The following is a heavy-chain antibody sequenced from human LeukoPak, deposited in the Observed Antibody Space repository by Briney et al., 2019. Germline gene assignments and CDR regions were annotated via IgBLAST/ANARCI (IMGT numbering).Heavy chain of an antibody. D-gene: IGHD5-18*01. V-gene: IGHV1-8*01. Sequence: ASVKVSCKASGYTFTSYDINWVRQATGQGLEWMGWMNPNSGNRGYAQKFQGRVTMTRNTSISTAYMELSSLRSEDTAVYYCARGDTWIQSYRYYGMDVWGQGTTVTVSS. CDR1: GYTFTSYD. CDR3: ARGDTWIQSYRYYGMDV. CDR2: MNPNSGNR. J-gene: IGHJ6*02.